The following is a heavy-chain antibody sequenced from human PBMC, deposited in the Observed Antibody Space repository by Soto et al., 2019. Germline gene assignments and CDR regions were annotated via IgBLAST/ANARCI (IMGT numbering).Heavy chain of an antibody. CDR1: GYSFTSYR. V-gene: IGHV5-51*01. CDR3: ARTSAAGKYYYGMDV. D-gene: IGHD6-13*01. J-gene: IGHJ6*02. CDR2: IYPGDSDT. Sequence: PGESLKISCKGSGYSFTSYRIGWVRQMPGKGLEWMGIIYPGDSDTRYSPSFQGQVTISADKSISTAYLQWSSLKASDTAMYYCARTSAAGKYYYGMDVWGQGTTVTV.